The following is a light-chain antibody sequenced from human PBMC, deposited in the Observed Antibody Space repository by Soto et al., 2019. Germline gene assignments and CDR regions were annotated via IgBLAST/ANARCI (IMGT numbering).Light chain of an antibody. CDR3: QQYGTSPLMYT. CDR1: QSVASNY. Sequence: EIVLTQSPGTLSLSPGERATLSCRASQSVASNYLAWYQQKPGQAPRLLIYGASIRATGVPYRFGGSGSGTDFTLTITRLEPEDFAVYYCQQYGTSPLMYTFGQGTNLGVK. CDR2: GAS. J-gene: IGKJ2*01. V-gene: IGKV3-20*01.